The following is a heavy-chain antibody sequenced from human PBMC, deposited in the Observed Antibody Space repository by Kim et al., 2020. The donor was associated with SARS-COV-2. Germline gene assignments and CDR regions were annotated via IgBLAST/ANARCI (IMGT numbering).Heavy chain of an antibody. CDR3: ARDLYSSGTYHFDF. V-gene: IGHV3-48*02. J-gene: IGHJ4*02. Sequence: AEPVKGRFTISRDNARNSVYLQMNSLGDEDTAVYYCARDLYSSGTYHFDFWGQGTLVTVSS. D-gene: IGHD3-10*01.